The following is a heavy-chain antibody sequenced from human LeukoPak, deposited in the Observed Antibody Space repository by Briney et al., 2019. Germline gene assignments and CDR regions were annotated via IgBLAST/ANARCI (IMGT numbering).Heavy chain of an antibody. CDR1: GGSISSYY. D-gene: IGHD3-9*01. CDR2: IYYSGST. J-gene: IGHJ4*02. V-gene: IGHV4-59*01. CDR3: ARVDSFDVFFDY. Sequence: SETLSLTCSVSGGSISSYYWSWIRQPPGKGLEWIGYIYYSGSTNYNPSLKSRVTISVDTSKNQFSLKLSSVTAADTAVYYCARVDSFDVFFDYWGQGTLVTVS.